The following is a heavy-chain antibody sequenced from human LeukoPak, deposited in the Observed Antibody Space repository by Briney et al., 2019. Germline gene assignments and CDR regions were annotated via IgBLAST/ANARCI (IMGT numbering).Heavy chain of an antibody. J-gene: IGHJ4*02. CDR2: INRDGREE. V-gene: IGHV3-7*01. D-gene: IGHD6-13*01. CDR1: GFTFSNYW. CDR3: VGRRTSAAGNF. Sequence: GGSLRLSCAASGFTFSNYWMNWVRQAPGKGLQWVANINRDGREEYYVDSVKGRFTISRDNAKNSLSLQMSSLRAEDTAVYYCVGRRTSAAGNFWGQGTLVTVSS.